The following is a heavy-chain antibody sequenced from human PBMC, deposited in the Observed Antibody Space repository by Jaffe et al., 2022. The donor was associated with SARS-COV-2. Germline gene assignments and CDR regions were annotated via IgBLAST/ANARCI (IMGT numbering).Heavy chain of an antibody. CDR3: ARVGYSSGWSLDY. CDR2: IYYSGST. J-gene: IGHJ4*02. Sequence: QVQLQESGPGLVKPSETLSLTCIVSGYFISSGYYWGWIRQPPGKGLEWIGSIYYSGSTYYNTSLKSRVTISVDTSNNQFSLRMTSVTAADTAVYYCARVGYSSGWSLDYWGQGTLVTVSS. V-gene: IGHV4-38-2*02. CDR1: GYFISSGYY. D-gene: IGHD6-19*01.